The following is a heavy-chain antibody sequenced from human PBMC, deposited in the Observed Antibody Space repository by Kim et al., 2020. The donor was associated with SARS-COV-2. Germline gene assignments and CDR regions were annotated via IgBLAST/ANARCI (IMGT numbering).Heavy chain of an antibody. CDR3: ARGRQELARQEGYYDYYYMDV. Sequence: SETLSLTCAVYGGSFSGYYWSWIRQPPGKGLEWIGEINHSGTTNYNPSLKSRVTISVDTSKNQFSLKLTSVTAADTAVYYCARGRQELARQEGYYDYYYMDVWGNGTTVTVSS. CDR1: GGSFSGYY. CDR2: INHSGTT. J-gene: IGHJ6*03. V-gene: IGHV4-34*01. D-gene: IGHD1-26*01.